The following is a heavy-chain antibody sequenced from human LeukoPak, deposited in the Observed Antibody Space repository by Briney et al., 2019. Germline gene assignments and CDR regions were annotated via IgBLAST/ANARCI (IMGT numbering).Heavy chain of an antibody. J-gene: IGHJ4*02. CDR2: IYHSGST. V-gene: IGHV4-30-2*01. CDR1: GGSISSGGYY. Sequence: PSQTLSLTCTVSGGSISSGGYYWSWIRQPPGKGLEWIGYIYHSGSTYYNPPLKSRVTISVDRSKNQFSLKLSSVTAADTAVYYCARWELGVDYWGQGTLVTVSS. D-gene: IGHD7-27*01. CDR3: ARWELGVDY.